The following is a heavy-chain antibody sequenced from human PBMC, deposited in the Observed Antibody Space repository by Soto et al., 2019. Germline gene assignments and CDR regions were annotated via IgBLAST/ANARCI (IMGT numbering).Heavy chain of an antibody. CDR1: GGSINNYH. V-gene: IGHV4-59*08. D-gene: IGHD3-16*01. Sequence: SETXSLTCTVSGGSINNYHWSWIRQPPGNGLEWIGYISYRGLTTYNPSLKSRVTISLDRSKNQFSLELRSVGAADTAIYYCARHGEYVYRIAWFDPWGQGTRVTVSS. CDR3: ARHGEYVYRIAWFDP. CDR2: ISYRGLT. J-gene: IGHJ5*02.